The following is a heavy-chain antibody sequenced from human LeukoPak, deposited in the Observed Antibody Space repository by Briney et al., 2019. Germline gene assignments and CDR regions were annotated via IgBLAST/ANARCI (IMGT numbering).Heavy chain of an antibody. CDR1: GITLCNYG. V-gene: IGHV3-23*01. J-gene: IGHJ4*02. D-gene: IGHD3-22*01. CDR3: ATRGVVIRVILVGFPKEAYSFDS. Sequence: GGALRLSCAVSGITLCNYGMTWVREAPGKGVEWGAGISDTGGRTKYAGSVKGGFTISGHNPKTTLYLKMTSLRAEDTAVYFCATRGVVIRVILVGFPKEAYSFDSWGQGALVTVSS. CDR2: ISDTGGRT.